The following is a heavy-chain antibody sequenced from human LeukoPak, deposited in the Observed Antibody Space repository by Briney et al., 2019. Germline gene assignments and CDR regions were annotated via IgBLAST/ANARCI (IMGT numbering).Heavy chain of an antibody. Sequence: PGGSLRLSCAVSGFTFGSYAMSWVRQTPGKGLQWVSAIGGTGGGTIYADSVKGRFTISRDNSKNTVYLQMNSLRVEDAAVYYCGKSGSRDWDYFEYWGQGTLVTASS. D-gene: IGHD6-19*01. CDR1: GFTFGSYA. J-gene: IGHJ4*02. CDR2: IGGTGGGT. V-gene: IGHV3-23*01. CDR3: GKSGSRDWDYFEY.